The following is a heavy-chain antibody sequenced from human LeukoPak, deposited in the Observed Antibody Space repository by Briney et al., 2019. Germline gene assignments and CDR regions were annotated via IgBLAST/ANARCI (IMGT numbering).Heavy chain of an antibody. J-gene: IGHJ4*02. D-gene: IGHD1-26*01. CDR3: ARAPKWEELDY. Sequence: GGSLTLSCPASGFTFSSYEMNWVRQAPGKGLEWVSYISRSGSTMFYADSVKGRFTNSRDNAKNSLFLQMNSLRVEDTAVYYCARAPKWEELDYWGQGTLVTVSS. V-gene: IGHV3-48*03. CDR1: GFTFSSYE. CDR2: ISRSGSTM.